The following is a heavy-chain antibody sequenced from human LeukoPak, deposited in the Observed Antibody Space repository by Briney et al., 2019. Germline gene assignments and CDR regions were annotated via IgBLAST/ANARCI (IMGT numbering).Heavy chain of an antibody. D-gene: IGHD5-12*01. V-gene: IGHV3-20*01. J-gene: IGHJ4*02. CDR2: INWNGGST. CDR3: ARDGRRGYSGYEPFDY. Sequence: GGSLRLSCAASGFTFDDYGMSWVRQAPGKGLEWVSGINWNGGSTGYADSVKGRFTISRDNAKNSLYLQMNSLGAEDTALYHCARDGRRGYSGYEPFDYWGQGTLVTVSS. CDR1: GFTFDDYG.